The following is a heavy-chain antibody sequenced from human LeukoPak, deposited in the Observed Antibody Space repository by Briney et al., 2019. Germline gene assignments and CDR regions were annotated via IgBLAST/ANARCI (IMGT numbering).Heavy chain of an antibody. CDR2: IYSGGST. V-gene: IGHV3-66*02. J-gene: IGHJ5*02. CDR3: AKGYGQLLVNNWFDP. D-gene: IGHD6-13*01. Sequence: PGGSLRLSCAASGFTVSSNYMSWVRQAPGKGLEWVSVIYSGGSTYYADSVKGRFTISRDNSKNTLYLQVNSLRAEDTAVYYCAKGYGQLLVNNWFDPWGQGTLVTVSS. CDR1: GFTVSSNY.